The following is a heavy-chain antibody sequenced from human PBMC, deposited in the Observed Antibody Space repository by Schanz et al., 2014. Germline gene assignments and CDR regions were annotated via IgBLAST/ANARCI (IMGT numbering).Heavy chain of an antibody. V-gene: IGHV3-66*01. CDR3: ASPPISVAGRLADY. D-gene: IGHD6-19*01. CDR2: IDYAGST. CDR1: GFTFSTYY. Sequence: EVQLVESGGGLVKPGGSLRLSCAASGFTFSTYYMIWVRQPPGKGLEWVSLIDYAGSTNYADSVKGRMTVSRDTSKNALFLQMNNLRAEDTAVYYCASPPISVAGRLADYWGQGILVAVSS. J-gene: IGHJ4*02.